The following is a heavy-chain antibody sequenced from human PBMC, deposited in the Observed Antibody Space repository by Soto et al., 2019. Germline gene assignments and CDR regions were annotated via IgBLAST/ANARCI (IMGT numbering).Heavy chain of an antibody. Sequence: VQLVESGGGVVQPGRSLRLSCAASGFTFSDYAMHWVRQAPGKGLEWVAVVSHDGRNTHYADSVKGRFTISRDSSKNTVALEMTSLRAEDTAVYYCAKGGRQWLVTSDFNYWGQGVLVSVSS. CDR3: AKGGRQWLVTSDFNY. J-gene: IGHJ4*02. V-gene: IGHV3-30*18. CDR2: VSHDGRNT. CDR1: GFTFSDYA. D-gene: IGHD6-19*01.